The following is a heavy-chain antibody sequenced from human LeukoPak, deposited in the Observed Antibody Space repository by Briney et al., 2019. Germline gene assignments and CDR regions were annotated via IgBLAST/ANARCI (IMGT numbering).Heavy chain of an antibody. J-gene: IGHJ6*03. V-gene: IGHV6-1*01. Sequence: SQTLSLTCAISGDSVSSNSAAWNWIRQSPSRGLEWLGRTYYRSKWYNDYAVSVKSRITINPDTSKNQFSLQLNSVTPEDTAVYYCARGRPQLWNSYYYYYYMDVWGKGTTVTVSS. CDR3: ARGRPQLWNSYYYYYYMDV. CDR1: GDSVSSNSAA. CDR2: TYYRSKWYN. D-gene: IGHD5-18*01.